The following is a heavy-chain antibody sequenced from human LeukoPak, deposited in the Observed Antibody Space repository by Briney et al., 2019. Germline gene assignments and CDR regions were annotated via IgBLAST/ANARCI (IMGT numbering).Heavy chain of an antibody. Sequence: PSETLSLTCTVSGGSISSYCWSWIRQPPGKGLEWIGYIYYSGSTSYNPSLKSRVTISVDTSKNQFSLKLSSVTAADTAVYYCARDHGYGLPPWGQGTLVTVSS. CDR1: GGSISSYC. CDR3: ARDHGYGLPP. CDR2: IYYSGST. J-gene: IGHJ5*02. D-gene: IGHD2-2*03. V-gene: IGHV4-59*01.